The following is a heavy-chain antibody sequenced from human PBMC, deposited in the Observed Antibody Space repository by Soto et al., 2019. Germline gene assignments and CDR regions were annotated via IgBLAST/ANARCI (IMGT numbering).Heavy chain of an antibody. CDR3: ARQGGDYFVDY. CDR2: IYYSGST. D-gene: IGHD4-17*01. V-gene: IGHV4-39*01. J-gene: IGHJ4*02. CDR1: GGSISSSSYY. Sequence: QLQLQESGPGLVKPSETLSLTCTVSGGSISSSSYYWGWIRQPPGKGLEWIGSIYYSGSTYYNPSLKSRVTISVGTSKIRFSVTLGSVPAADTAVYYCARQGGDYFVDYWGQGTLVTVSS.